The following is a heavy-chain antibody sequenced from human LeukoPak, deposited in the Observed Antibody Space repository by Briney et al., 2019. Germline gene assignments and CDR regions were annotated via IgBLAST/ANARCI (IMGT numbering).Heavy chain of an antibody. D-gene: IGHD2-15*01. Sequence: ASVKVSCKASGYTFTSYDINWVRQATGQGLEWMGWMNPNSGNTGYAQKFQARVSMARNTSISTAYMEFSSLRSEDTAVYYCTRGLVVLSATSWAFDIWGHGTMVTVSS. J-gene: IGHJ3*02. CDR3: TRGLVVLSATSWAFDI. CDR2: MNPNSGNT. V-gene: IGHV1-8*01. CDR1: GYTFTSYD.